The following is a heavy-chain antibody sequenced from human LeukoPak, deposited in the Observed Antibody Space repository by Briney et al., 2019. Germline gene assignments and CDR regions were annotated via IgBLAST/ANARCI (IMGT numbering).Heavy chain of an antibody. CDR1: GFTFSSYS. D-gene: IGHD3-16*01. CDR3: ARADYVWGTYYFDY. Sequence: GGSLRLSCAASGFTFSSYSMNWVRQAPGKGLEWVSYISSSSSTIYYADSVKGRFTISRDNAKNSLYLQMNSLRAEDTAVYYCARADYVWGTYYFDYRGQGTLVTVSS. J-gene: IGHJ4*02. V-gene: IGHV3-48*01. CDR2: ISSSSSTI.